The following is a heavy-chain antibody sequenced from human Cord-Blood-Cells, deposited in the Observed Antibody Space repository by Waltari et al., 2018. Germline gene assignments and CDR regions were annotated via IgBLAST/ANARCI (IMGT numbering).Heavy chain of an antibody. D-gene: IGHD2-15*01. CDR2: MNPNRGNT. V-gene: IGHV1-8*01. J-gene: IGHJ6*02. CDR3: ASRHCSGGSCQPYYYYGMDV. Sequence: QVQLVQSGAEVKKPGASVKVSCKASGYTFTSYDINWVRQATGQGLEWMGWMNPNRGNTGYAQKFQGRVTITRNTSISTAYMELSSLRSEDTAVYYCASRHCSGGSCQPYYYYGMDVWGQGTTVTVSS. CDR1: GYTFTSYD.